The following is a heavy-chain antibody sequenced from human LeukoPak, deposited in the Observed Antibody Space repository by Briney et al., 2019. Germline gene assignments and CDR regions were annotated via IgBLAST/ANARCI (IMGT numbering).Heavy chain of an antibody. J-gene: IGHJ3*02. V-gene: IGHV2-5*02. Sequence: SGPTLVKPTQTLTLTCTFSGFSLSTSGVGVGWIRQPPGKALEWLALIYWDDDKRYSPSLNSRLTITKDTSRNQVLLTMTNMDPVDTATYYCAHRPIVREFFGAFDIWGQGTMVTVSS. CDR2: IYWDDDK. CDR1: GFSLSTSGVG. D-gene: IGHD3-3*01. CDR3: AHRPIVREFFGAFDI.